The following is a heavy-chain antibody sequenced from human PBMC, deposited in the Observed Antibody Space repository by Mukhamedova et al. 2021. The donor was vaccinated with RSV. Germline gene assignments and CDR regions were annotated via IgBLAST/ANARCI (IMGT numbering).Heavy chain of an antibody. CDR2: IYPGDSDT. Sequence: VRQMPGKGLEWMGIIYPGDSDTRYSPSFQGQVTISADKSISTAYLQWSSLKASDTAMYYCASKVAGTFDYWGQGTLVTVSS. V-gene: IGHV5-51*01. D-gene: IGHD6-19*01. J-gene: IGHJ4*02. CDR3: ASKVAGTFDY.